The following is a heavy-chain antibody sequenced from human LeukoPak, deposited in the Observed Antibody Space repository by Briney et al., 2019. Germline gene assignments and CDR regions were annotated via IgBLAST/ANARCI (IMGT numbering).Heavy chain of an antibody. CDR1: GYSFTSYW. Sequence: GESLKISCKGSGYSFTSYWIGWVRQMPGKGLEWMGIIYPGDSDTRYSPSFQGQVTISADKSISTAYLQWSSLKASGTAMYYCARLDSSRNYYYYGMDVWGQGTTVTVSS. J-gene: IGHJ6*02. CDR2: IYPGDSDT. CDR3: ARLDSSRNYYYYGMDV. D-gene: IGHD6-13*01. V-gene: IGHV5-51*01.